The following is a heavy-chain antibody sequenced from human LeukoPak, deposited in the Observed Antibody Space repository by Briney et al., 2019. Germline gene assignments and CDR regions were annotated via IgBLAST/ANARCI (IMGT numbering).Heavy chain of an antibody. V-gene: IGHV2-5*02. CDR1: GFSLTTSGVG. J-gene: IGHJ4*02. D-gene: IGHD6-19*01. CDR3: SRTRRGQIGWTNDY. CDR2: IYWDDDK. Sequence: SGPTLVKPTQTLTLTCTFSGFSLTTSGVGVGWICQPPGKALEWLALIYWDDDKRYSPSLKSRVTITKDTSKNQVVLTMTNMDPVDTATYYCSRTRRGQIGWTNDYWGQGTLVTVSS.